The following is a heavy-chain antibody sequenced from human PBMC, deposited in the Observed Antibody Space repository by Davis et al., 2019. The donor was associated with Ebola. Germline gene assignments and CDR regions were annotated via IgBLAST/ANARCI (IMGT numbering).Heavy chain of an antibody. D-gene: IGHD1-26*01. CDR3: AREEGLLNYFDY. CDR1: GYIFTSYG. V-gene: IGHV1-69*06. Sequence: SVKVSCKTSGYIFTSYGITWVRQAPGQGLEWMGGIIPIFGTANYAQKFQGRVTITADKSTSTAYMELSSLRSEDTAVYYCAREEGLLNYFDYWGQGTLVTVSS. CDR2: IIPIFGTA. J-gene: IGHJ4*02.